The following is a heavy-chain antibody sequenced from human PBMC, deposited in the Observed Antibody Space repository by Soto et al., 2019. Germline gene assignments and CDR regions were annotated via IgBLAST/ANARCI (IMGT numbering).Heavy chain of an antibody. Sequence: QITLKESGPTLVKPTQTLTLTCTFSGFSLSTSGVGVGWIRQPPGKALEWLALFYWDDDKRYSPSLKSRLTITKDTSKNQVVLTMTNMDAVDTATYYCAHSLIGYYYDSSGSNWFDPWGQGTLVTVSS. CDR3: AHSLIGYYYDSSGSNWFDP. V-gene: IGHV2-5*02. D-gene: IGHD3-22*01. CDR2: FYWDDDK. J-gene: IGHJ5*02. CDR1: GFSLSTSGVG.